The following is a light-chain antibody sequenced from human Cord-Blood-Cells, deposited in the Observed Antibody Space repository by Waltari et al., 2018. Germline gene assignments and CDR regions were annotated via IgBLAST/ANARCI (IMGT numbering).Light chain of an antibody. J-gene: IGLJ2*01. CDR2: GKN. V-gene: IGLV3-19*01. CDR3: NSRDSSGNHHVV. Sequence: SSELTQDPAVSVALGQTVRITCQGASLRSYYASWYQQKPGQAPVLVIYGKNNRPSGSPDVVADSSSGNTASLTITGAQAEDGADYDCNSRDSSGNHHVVFGGGTKLTVL. CDR1: SLRSYY.